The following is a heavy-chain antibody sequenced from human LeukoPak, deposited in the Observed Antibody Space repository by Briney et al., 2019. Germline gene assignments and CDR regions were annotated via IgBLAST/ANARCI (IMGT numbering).Heavy chain of an antibody. CDR1: GFTFTTHD. D-gene: IGHD3-22*01. CDR3: AREEVVITPLDY. V-gene: IGHV3-33*07. J-gene: IGHJ4*02. CDR2: IWYDGSNK. Sequence: GGSLRLSCAASGFTFTTHDMWWVRQAPGKGLEWVAVIWYDGSNKYYADSVKGRFTISRDNSKNTLYLQMNSLRAEDTAVYYCAREEVVITPLDYWGQGTLVTVSS.